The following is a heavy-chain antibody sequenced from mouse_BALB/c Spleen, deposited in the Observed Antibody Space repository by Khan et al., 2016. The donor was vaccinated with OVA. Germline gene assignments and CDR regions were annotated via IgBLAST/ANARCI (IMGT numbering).Heavy chain of an antibody. CDR2: IYPYNGGT. CDR3: ARSRGPGYDYCFDF. V-gene: IGHV1S29*02. D-gene: IGHD2-4*01. Sequence: VQLKQSGPELVKPGASVKISCKASGYAFTDYNMHWVKQSHVNSLEWIGYIYPYNGGTGYNQKFKSKATLTVDNSSRTAYMELRSLTSEDSAVYYCARSRGPGYDYCFDFWGQGTTLTVSS. CDR1: GYAFTDYN. J-gene: IGHJ2*01.